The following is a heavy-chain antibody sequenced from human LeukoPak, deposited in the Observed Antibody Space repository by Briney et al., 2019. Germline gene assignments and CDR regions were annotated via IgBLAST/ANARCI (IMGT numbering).Heavy chain of an antibody. D-gene: IGHD3-10*02. Sequence: GRSLRLSCAASGFTFNSYSMHWVRQAPGKGLEWVTAISDDETYKFYADSVKGRFTISRDNSKNTLYLQMNSLRVEDTAIYYCTRGMLRQPPGYWGQGMLVTVSS. CDR1: GFTFNSYS. V-gene: IGHV3-30-3*01. CDR3: TRGMLRQPPGY. CDR2: ISDDETYK. J-gene: IGHJ4*02.